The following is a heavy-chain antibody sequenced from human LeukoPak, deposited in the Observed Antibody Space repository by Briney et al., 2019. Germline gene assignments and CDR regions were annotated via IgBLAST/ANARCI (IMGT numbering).Heavy chain of an antibody. V-gene: IGHV1-2*02. J-gene: IGHJ3*02. CDR2: INPNSGGT. CDR1: GYTFADYY. CDR3: ARVKGFEYDNGDYANWSAFDI. Sequence: ASVKVSCKASGYTFADYYIHWVRQAPGQGLEWMGWINPNSGGTNCAQTFQGRVTMTRDTSISTAYMELSSLRSEDTAVYYCARVKGFEYDNGDYANWSAFDIWGQGTMVTVSS. D-gene: IGHD4-17*01.